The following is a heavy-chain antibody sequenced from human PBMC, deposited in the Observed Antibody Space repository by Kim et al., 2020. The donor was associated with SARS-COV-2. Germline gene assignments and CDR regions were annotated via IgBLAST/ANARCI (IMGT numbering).Heavy chain of an antibody. J-gene: IGHJ6*01. D-gene: IGHD1-26*01. CDR2: VSASGGTI. V-gene: IGHV3-23*01. CDR1: GFTFSSSA. CDR3: ARDRAKMDSGTYMSRGM. Sequence: GGSLRLSCDASGFTFSSSAMSWVRQAPAKGLEWVSSVSASGGTIYYADSVKGRFIISRDNSGNTLNLQMNSLAVEDTAVYFCARDRAKMDSGTYMSRGM.